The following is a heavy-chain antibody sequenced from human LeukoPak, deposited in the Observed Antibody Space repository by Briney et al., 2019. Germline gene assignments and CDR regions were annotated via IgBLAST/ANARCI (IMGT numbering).Heavy chain of an antibody. CDR3: AGHHPRNTVDF. V-gene: IGHV4-59*08. CDR2: ISDIGSI. J-gene: IGHJ4*02. CDR1: GGSISTNH. D-gene: IGHD2/OR15-2a*01. Sequence: SETLSLTCTVSGGSISTNHWSWIRQPPGKRLEWIAYISDIGSINYNPSLKSRVTISLDTSKNQFSLKLSSVTAADTAVYYCAGHHPRNTVDFWGQGTLVTVSS.